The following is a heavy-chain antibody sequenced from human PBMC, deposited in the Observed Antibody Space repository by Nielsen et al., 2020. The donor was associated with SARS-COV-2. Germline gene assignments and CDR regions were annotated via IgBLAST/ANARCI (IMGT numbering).Heavy chain of an antibody. V-gene: IGHV1-46*02. CDR1: GYTFNKDF. CDR2: INPSDGRT. J-gene: IGHJ4*02. CDR3: ATSWYHYPTSGWTPHVVH. Sequence: ASVKVSCKASGYTFNKDFVHWVRQAPGQGLEWTGRINPSDGRTTSAEKFQGRVTMTRDTSSSTVYMELGSLRSDDTAVYYCATSWYHYPTSGWTPHVVHWGQGTLVTVSS. D-gene: IGHD3-10*01.